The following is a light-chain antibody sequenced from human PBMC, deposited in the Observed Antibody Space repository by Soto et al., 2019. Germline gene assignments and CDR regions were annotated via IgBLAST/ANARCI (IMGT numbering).Light chain of an antibody. Sequence: ETVVTQSPGTLSLAPGDRATLYCRASQSVSNNYVAWYQQTPGPAPRLLIYGASNRATGIPDRFSGSGSGTDFTLTISRLEPEDFAVYYCQQYGSSGTFGQGTKVDNK. J-gene: IGKJ1*01. CDR3: QQYGSSGT. V-gene: IGKV3-20*01. CDR1: QSVSNNY. CDR2: GAS.